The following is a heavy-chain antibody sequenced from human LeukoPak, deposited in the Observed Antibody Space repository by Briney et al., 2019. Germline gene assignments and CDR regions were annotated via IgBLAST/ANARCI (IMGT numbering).Heavy chain of an antibody. D-gene: IGHD3-3*01. CDR1: GFTFSSYS. CDR3: AKDQPLRSLDW. Sequence: GGSLRLSCAASGFTFSSYSVNWVRQAPGKGLEWISYISSSGSTLYYADSVEGRFTISRDNAKNSLYLQMNSLRAEDTAVYYCAKDQPLRSLDWWGQGTLVTVSS. V-gene: IGHV3-48*01. CDR2: ISSSGSTL. J-gene: IGHJ4*02.